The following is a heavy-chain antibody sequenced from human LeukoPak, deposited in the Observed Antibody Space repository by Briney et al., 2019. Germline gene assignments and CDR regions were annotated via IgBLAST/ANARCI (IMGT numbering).Heavy chain of an antibody. CDR1: GFTFSSYE. J-gene: IGHJ6*02. Sequence: GGSLRLSCAASGFTFSSYEMNWVRQAPGKGLEWVSYISSSGSTIYYADSVKGRFTISRDNAKNSLYLQMKSLRAEDTAVYYCARSVTTSYYYYGMDVWGQGTTVTVSS. CDR3: ARSVTTSYYYYGMDV. CDR2: ISSSGSTI. V-gene: IGHV3-48*03. D-gene: IGHD4-17*01.